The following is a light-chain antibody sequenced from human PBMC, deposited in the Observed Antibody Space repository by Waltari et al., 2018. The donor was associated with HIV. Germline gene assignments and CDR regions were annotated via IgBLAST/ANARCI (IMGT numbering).Light chain of an antibody. CDR1: SSHVGGYHY. J-gene: IGLJ3*02. V-gene: IGLV2-14*01. CDR3: TSYTINSTWM. Sequence: QSALTQPASVSGSPGQSLTISCTGSSSHVGGYHYVSWYQQHPGKAPKLIIFDVSNRPAGVSNRFSGSKSGNTASLTISGLQAEDEADYYCTSYTINSTWMFGGGTKLTVL. CDR2: DVS.